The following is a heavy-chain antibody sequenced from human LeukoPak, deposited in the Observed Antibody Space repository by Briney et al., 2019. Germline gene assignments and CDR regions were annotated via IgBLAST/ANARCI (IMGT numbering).Heavy chain of an antibody. D-gene: IGHD6-13*01. Sequence: PSETLSLTCTVSGGSISSYYWSWIRQPPGKGLEWIGYIYYSGSTNYNPSLKSRVTISVDTSKNQFSLKLSSVTAADTAVYYCARLPLHFSIAAAGGYYYYGMDVWGQGTTDTVSS. J-gene: IGHJ6*02. CDR2: IYYSGST. CDR1: GGSISSYY. CDR3: ARLPLHFSIAAAGGYYYYGMDV. V-gene: IGHV4-59*08.